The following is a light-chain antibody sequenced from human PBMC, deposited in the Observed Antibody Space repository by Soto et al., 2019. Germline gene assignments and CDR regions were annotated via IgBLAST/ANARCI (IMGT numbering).Light chain of an antibody. Sequence: EVVMTQSPATLSVSPGERATLSCRASRSVASNYLAWYQQKPGQAPRLLMYGISSRATGVPDRFSGSGSGTDFTLTISRLEPEDFAVYYCQQYASSPVTFGGGTKVDIK. J-gene: IGKJ4*01. CDR3: QQYASSPVT. CDR1: RSVASNY. V-gene: IGKV3-20*01. CDR2: GIS.